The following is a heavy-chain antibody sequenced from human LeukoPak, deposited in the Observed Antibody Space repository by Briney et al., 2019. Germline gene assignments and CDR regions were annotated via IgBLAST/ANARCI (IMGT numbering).Heavy chain of an antibody. CDR2: ISYDGSSK. Sequence: GGSLRLTCAASGFTFSSYAMHWVRQAPGKGLEWVAVISYDGSSKYSTDSVKGRFTISRDNSKNTLFLQMNSLQTEDTAVYYCARDPKPYTGSAEYFRHWGQGTLVTVSS. CDR3: ARDPKPYTGSAEYFRH. CDR1: GFTFSSYA. J-gene: IGHJ1*01. D-gene: IGHD1-26*01. V-gene: IGHV3-30*04.